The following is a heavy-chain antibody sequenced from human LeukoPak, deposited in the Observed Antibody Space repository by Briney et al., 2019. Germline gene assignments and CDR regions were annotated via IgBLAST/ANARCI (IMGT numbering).Heavy chain of an antibody. CDR3: SGGRRFVDY. D-gene: IGHD3-10*01. Sequence: GGSLRLSCAASGFIFSNYWMTWVRQAPGKGLEWVDNIKEDGSEKYYVDSVKGRFTISRDNAKDSLYLQMNSLRAEDTAVYYCSGGRRFVDYWGQGTLVTVSS. CDR1: GFIFSNYW. J-gene: IGHJ4*02. CDR2: IKEDGSEK. V-gene: IGHV3-7*04.